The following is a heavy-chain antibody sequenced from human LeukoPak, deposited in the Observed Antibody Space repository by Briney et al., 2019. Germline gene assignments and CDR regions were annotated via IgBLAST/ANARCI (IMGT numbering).Heavy chain of an antibody. CDR1: GGSISSYY. CDR3: ARQITHYGGNFGWFDY. D-gene: IGHD4-23*01. V-gene: IGHV4-59*08. CDR2: IYYSGST. J-gene: IGHJ4*02. Sequence: SETLSLTCTVSGGSISSYYWSWIRQPPGKGLEWIGYIYYSGSTNYKPSLKSRVTISVDTSKNQFSLKLSSVTAADTAVYYCARQITHYGGNFGWFDYWGQGTLVTVSS.